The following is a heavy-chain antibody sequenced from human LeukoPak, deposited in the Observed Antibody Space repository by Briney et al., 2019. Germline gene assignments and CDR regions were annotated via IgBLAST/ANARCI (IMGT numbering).Heavy chain of an antibody. D-gene: IGHD3-16*02. CDR1: GGSINSGDYY. J-gene: IGHJ4*02. CDR2: IYYSGST. Sequence: SETLSLTCTVSGGSINSGDYYWSWIRQPAGKGLEWIGSIYYSGSTYYNPSLKSRVTISVDTSKNQFSLKLSSVTAADTAVYYCAREPYDYVWGSYRYFDYWGQGTLVTVSS. V-gene: IGHV4-39*07. CDR3: AREPYDYVWGSYRYFDY.